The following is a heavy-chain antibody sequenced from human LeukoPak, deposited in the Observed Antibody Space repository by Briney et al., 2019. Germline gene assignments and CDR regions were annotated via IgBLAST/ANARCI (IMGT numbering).Heavy chain of an antibody. Sequence: GGSLRLSCAASGFTFSSYAMSWVRQAPGKGLEWVSAISGSGGSTYYADSVKGRFTISRDNSKNTLYLQMNSLRAEDTAVYYCASGGASYYDYVWGSYRPGYYMDVWGKGTTVTVSS. V-gene: IGHV3-23*01. CDR1: GFTFSSYA. CDR3: ASGGASYYDYVWGSYRPGYYMDV. D-gene: IGHD3-16*02. J-gene: IGHJ6*03. CDR2: ISGSGGST.